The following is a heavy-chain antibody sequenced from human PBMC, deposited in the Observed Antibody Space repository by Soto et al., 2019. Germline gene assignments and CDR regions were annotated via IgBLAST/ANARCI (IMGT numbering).Heavy chain of an antibody. Sequence: SETLSLTCTVSGGSINPYYWSWFRQPPGEGLEWIGSIYYRGSTSYSPSLKSRVAISLDTSKNQFSLSLNFVTAADTAVYYCARGRGYSYGLDPWGQGSLVTVSS. D-gene: IGHD5-18*01. CDR3: ARGRGYSYGLDP. V-gene: IGHV4-59*08. CDR1: GGSINPYY. J-gene: IGHJ5*02. CDR2: IYYRGST.